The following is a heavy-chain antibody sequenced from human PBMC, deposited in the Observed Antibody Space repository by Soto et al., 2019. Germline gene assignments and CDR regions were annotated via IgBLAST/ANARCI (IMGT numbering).Heavy chain of an antibody. CDR3: ARDMGYVWYYGMDV. Sequence: GGSLRLSCAASGFTFSSYGMHWVRQAPGKGLEWVVVIWYDGSNKYYADSVKGRFTISRDNSKNTLYLQMNSLRAEDTAVYYCARDMGYVWYYGMDVWGQGTTVTVSS. J-gene: IGHJ6*02. CDR2: IWYDGSNK. CDR1: GFTFSSYG. D-gene: IGHD3-16*01. V-gene: IGHV3-33*01.